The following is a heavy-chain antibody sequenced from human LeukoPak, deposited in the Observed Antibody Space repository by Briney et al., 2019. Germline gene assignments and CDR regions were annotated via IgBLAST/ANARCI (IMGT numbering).Heavy chain of an antibody. CDR3: ARDGGYCSGGSCYSYFQH. CDR2: ISSSGSTI. V-gene: IGHV3-48*03. J-gene: IGHJ1*01. CDR1: GFTFSSYE. D-gene: IGHD2-15*01. Sequence: GGSLRLSCAASGFTFSSYEMNWVRQAPGKGLEGVYYISSSGSTIYYADSVKGRFTISRDNAKNSLYLQMNSLRAEDTAVYYCARDGGYCSGGSCYSYFQHWGQGTLVTVSS.